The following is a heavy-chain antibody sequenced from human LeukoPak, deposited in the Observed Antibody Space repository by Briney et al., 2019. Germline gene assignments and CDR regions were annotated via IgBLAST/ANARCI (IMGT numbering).Heavy chain of an antibody. CDR2: ISGSGGST. CDR3: ARDLRTGSYLDY. D-gene: IGHD3/OR15-3a*01. CDR1: GFTFSSYA. J-gene: IGHJ4*02. V-gene: IGHV3-23*01. Sequence: PGGSLRLSCAASGFTFSSYAMSWVRQAPGKGLEWVSAISGSGGSTYYADSVKGRFTISRDNSKNTLYLQMNSLRGEDTAVYYCARDLRTGSYLDYWGQGTLITVSS.